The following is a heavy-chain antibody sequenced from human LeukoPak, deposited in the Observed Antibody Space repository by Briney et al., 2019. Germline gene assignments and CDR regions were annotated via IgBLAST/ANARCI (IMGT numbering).Heavy chain of an antibody. CDR2: ISVNNGGT. Sequence: ASVKVSCKASGYTFSTYSLAWVRQAPGQSLEWMGWISVNNGGTNYAQSFQDRVTLTRDTSTNTAYLELSSLRSEDTAVYYCATHTYYYSSGSFAYWGQGTLVTVSS. D-gene: IGHD3-10*01. V-gene: IGHV1-18*01. CDR3: ATHTYYYSSGSFAY. CDR1: GYTFSTYS. J-gene: IGHJ4*02.